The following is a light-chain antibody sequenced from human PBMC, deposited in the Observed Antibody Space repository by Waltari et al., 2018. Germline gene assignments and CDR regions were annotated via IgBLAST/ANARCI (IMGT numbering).Light chain of an antibody. J-gene: IGLJ3*02. Sequence: SFELIQPPSESVSPGQTASVSCSGAKLGDKYVYWYQQKKGQSPMLVMFQDNKRPSGFPERFSGSNSGNTATLTISETQAIDEADYYCQAWDSNVAVFGRGTKVTVL. CDR3: QAWDSNVAV. V-gene: IGLV3-1*01. CDR1: KLGDKY. CDR2: QDN.